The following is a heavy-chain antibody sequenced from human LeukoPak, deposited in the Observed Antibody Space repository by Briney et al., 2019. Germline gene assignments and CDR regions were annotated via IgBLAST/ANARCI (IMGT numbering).Heavy chain of an antibody. J-gene: IGHJ4*02. CDR1: GGSFDRYA. CDR3: ARSQGYSYGSSY. D-gene: IGHD5-18*01. V-gene: IGHV1-69*13. Sequence: ASVKVSCKAPGGSFDRYAISWVRQAPGQGLEWMGGIVPILGTANYAQKFQGRVTITADDSTGTAYMELTSLRSADTAVYYCARSQGYSYGSSYWGQGTLVTVSS. CDR2: IVPILGTA.